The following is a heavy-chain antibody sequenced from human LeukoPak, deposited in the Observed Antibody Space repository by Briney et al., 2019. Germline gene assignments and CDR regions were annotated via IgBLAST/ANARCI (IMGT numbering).Heavy chain of an antibody. V-gene: IGHV4-59*13. J-gene: IGHJ5*02. CDR3: AREGTYGWYNWFDP. CDR1: GGSISSYY. D-gene: IGHD6-19*01. CDR2: MFRTGST. Sequence: PSETLSLTCTVSGGSISSYYWSWIGQPPGKGLEWIGYMFRTGSTNYNPSLKSRVTITPDTSKNQFSLRLTSVTAADTAVYYCAREGTYGWYNWFDPWGQGTLVTVSS.